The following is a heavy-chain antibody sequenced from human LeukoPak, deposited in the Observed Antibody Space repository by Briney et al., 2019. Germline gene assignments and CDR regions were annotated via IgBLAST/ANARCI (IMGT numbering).Heavy chain of an antibody. V-gene: IGHV3-66*02. CDR3: ARSTWGSRRYYYYGMDV. J-gene: IGHJ6*02. D-gene: IGHD7-27*01. Sequence: GGSLRLSCAASGFTVSSNYMSWVRQAPGKGLEWVSVIYSGGSTYYADSVKGRFTISRDNSKNTLYLQMNSLRAEDTAVYYCARSTWGSRRYYYYGMDVWGQGTTVTVPS. CDR1: GFTVSSNY. CDR2: IYSGGST.